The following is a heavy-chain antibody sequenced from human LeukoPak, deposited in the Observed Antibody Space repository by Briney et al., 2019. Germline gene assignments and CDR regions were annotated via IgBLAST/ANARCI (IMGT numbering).Heavy chain of an antibody. J-gene: IGHJ4*02. D-gene: IGHD2-15*01. CDR3: ARDYSWGALGWRLSYSH. CDR2: ISDDGDA. Sequence: TGGSLRLSCAASGFTFNYAWMNWVRQAPGKGLEWVSGISDDGDAYADSVKGRFTISRDNSKNTLFLQMNRLRTDDSALYYCARDYSWGALGWRLSYSHWGQGTLVTVSS. V-gene: IGHV3-23*01. CDR1: GFTFNYAW.